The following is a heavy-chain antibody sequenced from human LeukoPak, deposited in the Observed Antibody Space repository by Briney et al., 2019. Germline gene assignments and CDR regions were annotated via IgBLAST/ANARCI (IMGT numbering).Heavy chain of an antibody. CDR2: INHSGST. Sequence: ETSETLSLTCTVYGGSFSGYYWSWIRQPPGKGLEWIGEINHSGSTNNNPSLKSRVTISVDTSKNQFSLKLSSVTAADTAVYYCARDLRGDFWSGYVYYYYYMDVWGKGTTVTVSS. D-gene: IGHD3-3*01. V-gene: IGHV4-34*01. J-gene: IGHJ6*03. CDR1: GGSFSGYY. CDR3: ARDLRGDFWSGYVYYYYYMDV.